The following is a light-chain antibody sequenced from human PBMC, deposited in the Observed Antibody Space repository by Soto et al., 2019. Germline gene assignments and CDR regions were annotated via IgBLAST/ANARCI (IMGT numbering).Light chain of an antibody. Sequence: LTQPASVSGSPGQAITISCSGTSSDVGAFNYVSWYQQHPGKAPKLMIYDVSNRPSGVSNRFSGSKSCNTASLTISGLRAEDEAVYYSNSYTSNNTYVFGTGTKVTVL. CDR3: NSYTSNNTYV. J-gene: IGLJ1*01. CDR2: DVS. V-gene: IGLV2-14*03. CDR1: SSDVGAFNY.